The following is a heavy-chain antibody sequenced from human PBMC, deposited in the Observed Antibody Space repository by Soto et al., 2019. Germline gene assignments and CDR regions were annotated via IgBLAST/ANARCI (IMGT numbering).Heavy chain of an antibody. CDR3: AKDPISITMVRGQQDWYFDL. CDR1: GFTFSSYG. J-gene: IGHJ2*01. Sequence: QVQLVESGGGVVQPGRSLRLSCAASGFTFSSYGMHWVRQAPGKGLEWVAVISYDGSNKYYADSGKGRFTIARDNSKNTLYLQMNSLRAGDTAVYYCAKDPISITMVRGQQDWYFDLWGRGTLVTVSS. D-gene: IGHD3-10*01. CDR2: ISYDGSNK. V-gene: IGHV3-30*18.